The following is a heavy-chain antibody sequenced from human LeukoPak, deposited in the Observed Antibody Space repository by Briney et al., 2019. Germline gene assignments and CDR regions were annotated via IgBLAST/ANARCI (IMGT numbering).Heavy chain of an antibody. J-gene: IGHJ1*01. Sequence: ASVKVSCKASGYTFINYDIRWVRQAPGQGLEWMGWISGYNGNTNYAQKLQGRVTMTTDTSTSTAYMELRSLRSDDTAVYYCARGNYYDSSGLQHWGQGTLVTVSS. CDR1: GYTFINYD. D-gene: IGHD3-22*01. V-gene: IGHV1-18*01. CDR2: ISGYNGNT. CDR3: ARGNYYDSSGLQH.